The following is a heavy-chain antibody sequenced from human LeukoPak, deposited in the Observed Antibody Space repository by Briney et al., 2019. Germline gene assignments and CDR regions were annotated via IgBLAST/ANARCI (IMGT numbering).Heavy chain of an antibody. CDR2: ISGSGGST. J-gene: IGHJ4*02. Sequence: GGSLRLSCAASGFTFSSYAMSWVRQAPGKGLKWVSAISGSGGSTYYADSVKGRFTISRDNSKNTLYLQMNSLRAEDTAVYYCAIPGAYDFWSGYSPFDYWGQGTLVTVSS. CDR3: AIPGAYDFWSGYSPFDY. CDR1: GFTFSSYA. D-gene: IGHD3-3*01. V-gene: IGHV3-23*01.